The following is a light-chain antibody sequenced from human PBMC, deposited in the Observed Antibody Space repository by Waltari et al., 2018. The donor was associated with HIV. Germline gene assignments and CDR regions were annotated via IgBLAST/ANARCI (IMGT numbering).Light chain of an antibody. V-gene: IGLV2-23*02. J-gene: IGLJ3*02. CDR1: SSDVGGYKY. Sequence: QSALTQPAAVAGSPGQSITISCTAASSDVGGYKYVSWYQHHPGKAPKLMIYDVSERPSGVSNRFSGSKSGNTASLTISGLQAEDEADYYCCSYAGSSTLLFGGGTKVTVL. CDR3: CSYAGSSTLL. CDR2: DVS.